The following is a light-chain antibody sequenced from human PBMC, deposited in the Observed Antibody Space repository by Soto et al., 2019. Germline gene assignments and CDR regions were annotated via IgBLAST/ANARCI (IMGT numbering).Light chain of an antibody. Sequence: QSALXQPASVSGSPGQSITISCTGTSSDVGGYNYVSWYQQHPGKAPKLMIYEVSNRPSGVSNRFSGSKSGNTASLTISGLQAEDEADYYCSSYTSSSTPYVFGTGTKVTVL. CDR1: SSDVGGYNY. V-gene: IGLV2-14*01. J-gene: IGLJ1*01. CDR2: EVS. CDR3: SSYTSSSTPYV.